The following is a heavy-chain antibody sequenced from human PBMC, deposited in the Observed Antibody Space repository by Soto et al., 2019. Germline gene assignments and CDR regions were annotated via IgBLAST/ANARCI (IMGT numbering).Heavy chain of an antibody. J-gene: IGHJ5*02. D-gene: IGHD3-10*01. V-gene: IGHV2-5*01. CDR3: AHRSRILWFGGHRDWFDP. CDR1: GFSLSTSGVG. CDR2: IYWNDDK. Sequence: SGPTLVNPTQTLTLTCTFSGFSLSTSGVGVGWIRQPPGKALEWLALIYWNDDKRYSPSLKSRLTITKDTSKNQVVLTMTNMDPVDTATYYCAHRSRILWFGGHRDWFDPWGQGALVTVS.